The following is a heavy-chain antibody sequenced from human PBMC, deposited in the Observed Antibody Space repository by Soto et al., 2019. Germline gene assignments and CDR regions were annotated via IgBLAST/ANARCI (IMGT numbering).Heavy chain of an antibody. V-gene: IGHV4-59*01. CDR3: ARDRWGSNIVATNDAFDI. CDR2: IYYSGST. Sequence: SETLSLTCTVSGGSISSYYWSWIRQPPGKGLEWIGYIYYSGSTNYNPSLKSRVTISVDTSKNQFSLKLSSVTAVDTAVYYCARDRWGSNIVATNDAFDIWGQGTMVTVSS. D-gene: IGHD5-12*01. CDR1: GGSISSYY. J-gene: IGHJ3*02.